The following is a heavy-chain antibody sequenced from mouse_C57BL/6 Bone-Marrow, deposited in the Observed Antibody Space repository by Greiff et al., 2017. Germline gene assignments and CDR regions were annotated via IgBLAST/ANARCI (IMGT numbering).Heavy chain of an antibody. CDR1: GYTFTDYY. V-gene: IGHV1-19*01. Sequence: EVQLQQSGPVLVKPGASVKMSCKASGYTFTDYYMNWVKQSHGKSLEWIGVINPYNGGTSYNQKFKGKATLTVDKSSSTAYMELNSLTSEDSAVYCCARETMVTTRNWGQGTLVTVSA. J-gene: IGHJ3*01. CDR3: ARETMVTTRN. D-gene: IGHD2-2*01. CDR2: INPYNGGT.